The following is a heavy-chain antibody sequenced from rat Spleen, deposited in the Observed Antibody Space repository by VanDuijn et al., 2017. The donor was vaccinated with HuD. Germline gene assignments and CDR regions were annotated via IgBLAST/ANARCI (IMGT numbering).Heavy chain of an antibody. Sequence: EVQLVESGGGLVQPGRSLKLSCEASGFTFNNYDMAWVRQAPTKGLEWIASISTSGGSTYYRDSVKGRFTVSRDNAKSTLYLQMDSLRSEDTATYYCARAYYGYYWGQGVMVTVSS. CDR1: GFTFNNYD. J-gene: IGHJ2*01. V-gene: IGHV5-25*01. CDR2: ISTSGGST. D-gene: IGHD1-7*01. CDR3: ARAYYGYY.